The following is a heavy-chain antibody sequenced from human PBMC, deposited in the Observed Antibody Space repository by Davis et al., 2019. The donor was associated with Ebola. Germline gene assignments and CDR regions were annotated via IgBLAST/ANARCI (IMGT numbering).Heavy chain of an antibody. J-gene: IGHJ4*02. Sequence: ASVKVSCKASAYTFTDYYIHWVRQAPGQGLEWMGWIYPYNGNTHYAQKLQGRVSMTADTSTSTAYVELRSLRSDDTAVYYCARDPWGMEKDSWGQGTLVTISS. CDR1: AYTFTDYY. CDR3: ARDPWGMEKDS. CDR2: IYPYNGNT. D-gene: IGHD3-16*01. V-gene: IGHV1-18*04.